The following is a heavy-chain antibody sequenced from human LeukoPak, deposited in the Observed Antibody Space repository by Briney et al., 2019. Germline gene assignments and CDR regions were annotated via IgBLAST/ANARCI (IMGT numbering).Heavy chain of an antibody. J-gene: IGHJ6*03. D-gene: IGHD3-3*01. CDR1: GFTFRSYW. CDR2: IKHDGSEK. Sequence: PGGSLRLSCAASGFTFRSYWMSWVRQPPGKGLEWVANIKHDGSEKYYVDSVKGRFTISRDNAKNSLYLQMNSLRAEDTAVYYCARSSYYDFWSGQVRRFYYYYMDVWGKGTTVTVSS. V-gene: IGHV3-7*01. CDR3: ARSSYYDFWSGQVRRFYYYYMDV.